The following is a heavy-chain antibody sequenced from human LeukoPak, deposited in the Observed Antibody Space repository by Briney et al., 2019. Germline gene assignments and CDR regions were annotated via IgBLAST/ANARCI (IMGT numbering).Heavy chain of an antibody. J-gene: IGHJ2*01. CDR1: GGTFSSYA. Sequence: ASVTVSCKASGGTFSSYAISWVRQAPGQGLEWMGGVIPIFGTANYAQKFQGRVTITTDESTSTAYMELSSLRSEDTAVYYCAGSSPEWYFDLWGRGTLVTVSS. V-gene: IGHV1-69*05. CDR3: AGSSPEWYFDL. CDR2: VIPIFGTA. D-gene: IGHD6-6*01.